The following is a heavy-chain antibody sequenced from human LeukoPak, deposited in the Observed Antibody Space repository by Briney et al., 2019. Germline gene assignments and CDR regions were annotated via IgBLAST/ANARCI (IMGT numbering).Heavy chain of an antibody. Sequence: PGGSLRLSCAASGFIVSSNYMSWVRQATGKGLEWVSVINTGGSTYYADSVKGRFTISRDNSKNTLYLQMNSLRAEDTAVYYCARVRSGEYFDYWGQGTLVTVSS. CDR1: GFIVSSNY. CDR3: ARVRSGEYFDY. D-gene: IGHD6-25*01. V-gene: IGHV3-66*01. J-gene: IGHJ4*02. CDR2: INTGGST.